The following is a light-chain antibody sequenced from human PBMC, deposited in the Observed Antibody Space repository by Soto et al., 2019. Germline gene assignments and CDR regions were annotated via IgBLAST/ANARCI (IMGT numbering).Light chain of an antibody. V-gene: IGKV3-20*01. J-gene: IGKJ5*01. Sequence: IVLTQSPGTLSLSPGERATLSCRASQSVSSSYLAWYQQKPGQAPRLLIYGASSRATGIPDRFSGSGSGTDFTLNISRLEPEDFAVYYCQQYGSSPFGQGTRLEIK. CDR3: QQYGSSP. CDR1: QSVSSSY. CDR2: GAS.